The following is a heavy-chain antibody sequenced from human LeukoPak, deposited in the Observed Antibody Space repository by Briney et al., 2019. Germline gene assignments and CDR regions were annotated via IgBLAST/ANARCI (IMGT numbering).Heavy chain of an antibody. CDR3: AKTLATGGGSYNMDV. V-gene: IGHV3-30*18. CDR1: GFTFSSYG. Sequence: PGGSLRLSCAASGFTFSSYGMHWVRQAPGKGLEWVAFISYDGSNNYYADSVKGRFTISRDNSKNTLFLQTSSLRAEDTALYYCAKTLATGGGSYNMDVWGQGTTVTVS. CDR2: ISYDGSNN. J-gene: IGHJ6*02. D-gene: IGHD2-8*02.